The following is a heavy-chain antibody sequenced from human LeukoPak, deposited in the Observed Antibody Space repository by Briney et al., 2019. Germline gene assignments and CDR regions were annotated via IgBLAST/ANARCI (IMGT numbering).Heavy chain of an antibody. CDR2: MHPNRGNT. CDR1: GYTFTSYD. CDR3: AISTRWGPPHFDY. V-gene: IGHV1-8*01. Sequence: GASVKDSCKASGYTFTSYDSNWVRQATGQGLDGMGWMHPNRGNTGYAQKFQGRVTMTWNTSISRAYMELSSLRSEDTAVYYCAISTRWGPPHFDYWGQGTLVTVSS. J-gene: IGHJ4*02. D-gene: IGHD2-2*01.